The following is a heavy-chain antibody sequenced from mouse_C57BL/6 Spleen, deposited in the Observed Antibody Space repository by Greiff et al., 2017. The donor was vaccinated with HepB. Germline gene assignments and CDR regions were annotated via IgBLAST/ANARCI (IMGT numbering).Heavy chain of an antibody. CDR1: GYTFTSYW. Sequence: VQLQQPGAELVKPGASVKMSCKASGYTFTSYWITWVKQRPGQGLEWIGDIYPGSGSTNYNEKFKSKATLTVDTSSSTAYMQLSSLTSEDSAVYYCARDYYGSRGRVAMDYWGQGTSVTVSS. J-gene: IGHJ4*01. CDR3: ARDYYGSRGRVAMDY. CDR2: IYPGSGST. V-gene: IGHV1-55*01. D-gene: IGHD1-1*01.